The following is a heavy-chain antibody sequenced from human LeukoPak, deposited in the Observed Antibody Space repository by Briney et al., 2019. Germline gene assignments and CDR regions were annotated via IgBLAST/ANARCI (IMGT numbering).Heavy chain of an antibody. CDR2: INPNSGGT. J-gene: IGHJ4*02. CDR1: GYTFTGYY. CDR3: ASREYSSGWYIDY. Sequence: ASVKVSCKASGYTFTGYYMHWVRQARGQGLEGVGWINPNSGGTNYAQKFQGRVNMTRDTSISTAYMELSRLRSDDTAVYYCASREYSSGWYIDYWGQRTLVTAYS. V-gene: IGHV1-2*02. D-gene: IGHD6-25*01.